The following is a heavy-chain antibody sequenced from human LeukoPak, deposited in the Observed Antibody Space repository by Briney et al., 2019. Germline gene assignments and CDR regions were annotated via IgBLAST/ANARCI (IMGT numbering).Heavy chain of an antibody. J-gene: IGHJ4*02. CDR1: GGSFSGYY. D-gene: IGHD6-19*01. CDR3: ARRCRIGSGWFYDY. Sequence: SETLSLTCPVYGGSFSGYYWTWIRQPPGKGREWIGEINHSGSTNYNPPLKSRVTISVDTSKNQISLKLSSVTAADTAVYYCARRCRIGSGWFYDYWGQGTLVTVSS. CDR2: INHSGST. V-gene: IGHV4-34*01.